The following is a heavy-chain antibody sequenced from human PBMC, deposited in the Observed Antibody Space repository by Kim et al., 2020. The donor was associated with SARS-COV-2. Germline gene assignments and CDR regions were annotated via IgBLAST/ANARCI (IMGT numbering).Heavy chain of an antibody. D-gene: IGHD3-3*01. V-gene: IGHV3-48*03. CDR1: GFIFRSFE. CDR2: ISSSGSTK. Sequence: GGSLRLSCAASGFIFRSFEMNWVRQAPGKGLEWVSYISSSGSTKYYADSVKGRFTISRDNTKNSLYLQMNSLRAEDTAVYYCAKERDDFWSGYWWGQGTLVTVSS. J-gene: IGHJ4*02. CDR3: AKERDDFWSGYW.